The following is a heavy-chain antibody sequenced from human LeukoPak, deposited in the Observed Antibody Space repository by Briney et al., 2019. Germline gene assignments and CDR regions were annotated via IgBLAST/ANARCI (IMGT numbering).Heavy chain of an antibody. CDR3: VRSCSSGSCYGYKDY. CDR2: VNGDGTST. CDR1: GFTFSSYW. V-gene: IGHV3-74*01. J-gene: IGHJ4*02. Sequence: GGSLRLSCATSGFTFSSYWMHWVRQVPGKGLVWVSRVNGDGTSTSYADSVQGRFTNSRDNAENTLYLYMNSLRGDDTAIYFCVRSCSSGSCYGYKDYWGQGTLVTVSS. D-gene: IGHD2-2*01.